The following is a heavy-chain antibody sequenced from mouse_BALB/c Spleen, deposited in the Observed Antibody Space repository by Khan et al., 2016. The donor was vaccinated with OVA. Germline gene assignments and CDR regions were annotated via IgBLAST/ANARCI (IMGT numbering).Heavy chain of an antibody. CDR1: GFTFSSYS. J-gene: IGHJ3*01. Sequence: EVELVESGGDLVKPGGSLKLSCAASGFTFSSYSMSWVRQTPDKRLEWVASISSGGDSTYYPDSVKGRFPISRDNAKNTLYLQMSDLKSEDTAMYYGAEHLTWSFAYGGQGTLVTVSA. D-gene: IGHD1-3*01. CDR3: AEHLTWSFAY. CDR2: ISSGGDST. V-gene: IGHV5-6*01.